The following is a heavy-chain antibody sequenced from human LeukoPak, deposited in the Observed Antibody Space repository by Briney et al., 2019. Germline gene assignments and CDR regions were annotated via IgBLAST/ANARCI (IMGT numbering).Heavy chain of an antibody. V-gene: IGHV4-4*07. D-gene: IGHD4-23*01. CDR3: ARDPNSAL. Sequence: SESLSLTCTVAGGSLSVGYWSWIRPPAGKGLEWIGRILSSANPSYNPSLNRRVTMSVDTSKNQFSLKLSSVTAADTAVYYCARDPNSALWGQGTLVTVSS. J-gene: IGHJ4*02. CDR2: ILSSANP. CDR1: GGSLSVGY.